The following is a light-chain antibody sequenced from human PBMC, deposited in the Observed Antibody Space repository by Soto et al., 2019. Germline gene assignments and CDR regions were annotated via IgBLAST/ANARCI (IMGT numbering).Light chain of an antibody. CDR2: EVS. Sequence: QSVLTQPASGSGSPGQAITISCTGTSSDVGDFDCVSWYQQHPGKAPKLMIYEVSDRPSGVSNRFSGSKSGDTASLTISGLQAEDEADYYCSSYTSSSTLVFGGGTKVTVL. CDR1: SSDVGDFDC. V-gene: IGLV2-14*01. J-gene: IGLJ2*01. CDR3: SSYTSSSTLV.